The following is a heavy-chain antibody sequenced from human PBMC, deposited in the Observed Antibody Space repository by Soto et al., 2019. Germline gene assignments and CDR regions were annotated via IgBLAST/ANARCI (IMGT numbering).Heavy chain of an antibody. Sequence: SETLSLTCSVSGAALNSGNYYWSWIRQVPGKGLEWIGHIYVTGAVYYNPSLRDLITISQDTSERQFSLNLRLVTAADTAVYYCARLRIATNNYKWFDPWGQGTLVTVSS. V-gene: IGHV4-31*01. CDR1: GAALNSGNYY. CDR2: IYVTGAV. J-gene: IGHJ5*02. CDR3: ARLRIATNNYKWFDP. D-gene: IGHD2-21*01.